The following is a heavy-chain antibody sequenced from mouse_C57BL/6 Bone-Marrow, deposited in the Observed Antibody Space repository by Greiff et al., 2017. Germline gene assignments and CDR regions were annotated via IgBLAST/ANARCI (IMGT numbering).Heavy chain of an antibody. D-gene: IGHD2-3*01. Sequence: VQLQQSGAELVRPGASVKLSCTASGFNINDDYMHWVKQRPEQGLEWIGWIDPANGDTEYASKFQGKATITVDTSSNTAYLQLSSLTSEDTAVYYCTTFDYEDYWGQGATLTVSS. J-gene: IGHJ2*01. CDR2: IDPANGDT. V-gene: IGHV14-4*01. CDR1: GFNINDDY. CDR3: TTFDYEDY.